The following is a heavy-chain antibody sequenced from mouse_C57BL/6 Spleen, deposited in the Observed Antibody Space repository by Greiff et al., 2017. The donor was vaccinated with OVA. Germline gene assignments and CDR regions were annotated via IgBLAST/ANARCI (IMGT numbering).Heavy chain of an antibody. CDR2: ISSGSSTI. V-gene: IGHV5-17*01. CDR3: ARHLYYDYGGYFDY. Sequence: EVKVVESGGGLVKPGGSLKLSCAASGFTFSDYGMHWVRQAPEKGLEWVAYISSGSSTIYYADTVKGRFTISRDNAKITLFLQLTSLRSEDTAMYYGARHLYYDYGGYFDYWGQGTTLTVSS. CDR1: GFTFSDYG. D-gene: IGHD2-4*01. J-gene: IGHJ2*01.